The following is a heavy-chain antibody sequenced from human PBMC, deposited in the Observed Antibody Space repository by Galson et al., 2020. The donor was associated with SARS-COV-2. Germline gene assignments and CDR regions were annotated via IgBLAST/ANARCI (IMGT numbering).Heavy chain of an antibody. D-gene: IGHD3-10*01. CDR1: VGSISRGGYY. Sequence: SETLSLTCTVSVGSISRGGYYWSWIRQHPGMGLEWIGYIYYSGSTYYNPSLKSRVTISLDTSKNQFSLNLSSVTAADTAVYYCARYYGSGRGWFDPWGQGTLVTVSS. CDR2: IYYSGST. J-gene: IGHJ5*02. CDR3: ARYYGSGRGWFDP. V-gene: IGHV4-31*03.